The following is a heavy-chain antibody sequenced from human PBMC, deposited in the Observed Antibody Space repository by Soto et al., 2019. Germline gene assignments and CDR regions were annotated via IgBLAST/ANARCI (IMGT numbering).Heavy chain of an antibody. CDR3: AKARCTGNSCYVPDY. CDR2: ISYDGSNK. Sequence: PGGSLRLSCAASGFTFSSYGMHWVRQAPGKGLEWVAVISYDGSNKYYADSVKGRFTISRDNSKNALYLQMNSLRAEDTAIYYCAKARCTGNSCYVPDYWGHGSLVTVSS. V-gene: IGHV3-30*18. CDR1: GFTFSSYG. D-gene: IGHD2-8*02. J-gene: IGHJ4*01.